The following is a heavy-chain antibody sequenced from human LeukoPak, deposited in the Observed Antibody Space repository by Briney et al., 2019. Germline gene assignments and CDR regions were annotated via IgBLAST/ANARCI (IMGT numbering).Heavy chain of an antibody. V-gene: IGHV4-34*01. CDR3: AMNNWGLDY. CDR2: INHSGST. D-gene: IGHD7-27*01. J-gene: IGHJ4*02. CDR1: GGSFSGYY. Sequence: SETLSLTCAAYGGSFSGYYWSWIRQPPGKGLEWIGEINHSGSTDYNPSLKSRVTISVDTSKNQFSLKLSSFTAADTPVYYGAMNNWGLDYWGQGTLVTVSS.